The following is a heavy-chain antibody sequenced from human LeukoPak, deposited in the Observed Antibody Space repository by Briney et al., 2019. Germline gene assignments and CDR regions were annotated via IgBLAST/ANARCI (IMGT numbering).Heavy chain of an antibody. Sequence: SETLSLTCTVSGGSISTFYWSWLRQPPGKGLEWIGYIFHTGHSNHNPSLKGRVTISVDTSKNQFSLKLSSVTAADTAVYYCAGLWFGESLNGMDVWGQGTTVTVSS. CDR3: AGLWFGESLNGMDV. V-gene: IGHV4-59*12. CDR1: GGSISTFY. CDR2: IFHTGHS. D-gene: IGHD3-10*01. J-gene: IGHJ6*02.